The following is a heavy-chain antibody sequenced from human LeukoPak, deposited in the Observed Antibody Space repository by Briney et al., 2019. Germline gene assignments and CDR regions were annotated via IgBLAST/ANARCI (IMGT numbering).Heavy chain of an antibody. Sequence: GGSLRLSCAASGFTFSSYAMSWVRQAPGKGLEWVSAISGSGGSTYYADSVKGRFTISRDNSKNTLYLQMNSLRAEDTAVYYCAKALAGGSGSYYPIDYWGQGTLVTVSS. CDR2: ISGSGGST. V-gene: IGHV3-23*01. CDR3: AKALAGGSGSYYPIDY. CDR1: GFTFSSYA. D-gene: IGHD3-10*01. J-gene: IGHJ4*02.